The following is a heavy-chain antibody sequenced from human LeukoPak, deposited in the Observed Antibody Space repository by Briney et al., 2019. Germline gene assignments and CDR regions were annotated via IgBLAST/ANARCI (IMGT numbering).Heavy chain of an antibody. V-gene: IGHV1-46*01. J-gene: IGHJ6*02. CDR2: INPSGGST. Sequence: GASVKVSCKASGYTFTSYYMHWVRQAPGQGLEWMGIINPSGGSTSYAQKFQGRVTMTRDTSTSTVYMELSSLRSEDTAVYHCAREGTSSHCSSTSCYSYYYGMDVWGQGTTVTVSS. CDR3: AREGTSSHCSSTSCYSYYYGMDV. CDR1: GYTFTSYY. D-gene: IGHD2-2*01.